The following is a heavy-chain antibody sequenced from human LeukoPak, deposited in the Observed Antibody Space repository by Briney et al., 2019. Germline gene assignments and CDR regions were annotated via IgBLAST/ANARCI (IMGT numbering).Heavy chain of an antibody. Sequence: EASVKVSCKASGYTFTSYGISWVRQAPGQGLEWMGWISAYNGNTNYAQKLQGRVTMTTDTSTSTAYMELRSLRSDDTAVYYCATDFRIAAAGTGYYYYMDVWGKGTTVTVSS. CDR1: GYTFTSYG. CDR2: ISAYNGNT. CDR3: ATDFRIAAAGTGYYYYMDV. J-gene: IGHJ6*03. V-gene: IGHV1-18*01. D-gene: IGHD6-13*01.